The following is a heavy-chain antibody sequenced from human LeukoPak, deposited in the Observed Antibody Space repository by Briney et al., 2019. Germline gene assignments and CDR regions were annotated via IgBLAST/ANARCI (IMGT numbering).Heavy chain of an antibody. V-gene: IGHV4-4*07. J-gene: IGHJ3*02. CDR1: GGSISSYY. CDR3: ARVKDVVVPAAILGRGEAFDI. CDR2: IYTSGST. D-gene: IGHD2-2*02. Sequence: SETLSLTCTVSGGSISSYYWSWIRQPAGKGLEWIGRIYTSGSTNYNPSLKSRVTTSVDTSKNQFSLKLSSVTAADTAVYYCARVKDVVVPAAILGRGEAFDIWGQGTMVTVSS.